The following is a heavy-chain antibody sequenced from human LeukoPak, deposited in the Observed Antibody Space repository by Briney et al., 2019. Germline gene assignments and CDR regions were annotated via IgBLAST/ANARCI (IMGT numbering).Heavy chain of an antibody. CDR1: GGTFSSYA. J-gene: IGHJ6*02. Sequence: GSSVKVSCKASGGTFSSYAISWVRQAPGQGREWMGRIIPILGIANYAQKFQGRVTITADKSTSTAYMELSSLRSEDTAVYYCANFRDSSGNYGMDVWGQGTTVTVSS. D-gene: IGHD3-22*01. CDR2: IIPILGIA. CDR3: ANFRDSSGNYGMDV. V-gene: IGHV1-69*04.